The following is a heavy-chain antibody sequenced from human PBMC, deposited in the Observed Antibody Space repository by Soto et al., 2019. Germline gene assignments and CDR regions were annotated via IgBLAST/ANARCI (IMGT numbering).Heavy chain of an antibody. CDR3: ARAPYVVVAATVAFDI. V-gene: IGHV4-30-4*01. CDR1: GDSISSGDYY. Sequence: QVQLQESGPGLVKPSQTLSLTCTVSGDSISSGDYYWSWIRQPPGKGLEWIGYIYYSGSTYYNASLKSRVTISLDTFKNQCSLKLSSVTAADTAVYYCARAPYVVVAATVAFDIWGQGTMVTVSS. J-gene: IGHJ3*02. D-gene: IGHD2-15*01. CDR2: IYYSGST.